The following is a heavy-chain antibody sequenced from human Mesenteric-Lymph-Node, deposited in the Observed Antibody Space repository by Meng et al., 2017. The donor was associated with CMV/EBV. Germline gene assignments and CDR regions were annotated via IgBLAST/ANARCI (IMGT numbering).Heavy chain of an antibody. V-gene: IGHV3-7*03. J-gene: IGHJ3*02. CDR2: IKRDGSEI. CDR1: GFTFSSHW. CDR3: AKDLPLRRAFDI. Sequence: GESLKISCAASGFTFSSHWMSWVRQAPGKGLEWVANIKRDGSEIYYVDSVKGRFTISRDNSKSILYLQMNSLRPGDTAIYYCAKDLPLRRAFDIWGQGTMVTVSS.